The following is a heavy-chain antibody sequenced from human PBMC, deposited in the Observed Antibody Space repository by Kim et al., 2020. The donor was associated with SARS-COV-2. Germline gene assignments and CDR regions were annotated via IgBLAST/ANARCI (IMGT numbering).Heavy chain of an antibody. Sequence: SNKDYADSVKGRFTISRDNSKNTLYLQMNSRRAEDTAVYYCAKQWLVLDYWGQGTLVTVSS. CDR2: SNK. CDR3: AKQWLVLDY. J-gene: IGHJ4*02. D-gene: IGHD6-19*01. V-gene: IGHV3-30*02.